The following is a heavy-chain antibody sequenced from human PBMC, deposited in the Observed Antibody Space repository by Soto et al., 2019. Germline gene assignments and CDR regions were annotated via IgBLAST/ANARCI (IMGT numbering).Heavy chain of an antibody. CDR2: IYYSGST. Sequence: GSLRLSCAASGFTFSSYAMSWVRQAPGKGLEWIGSIYYSGSTYYNPSLKSRVTISVDTSKNQFSLKLSSVTAADTAVYYCARHHDFWSGYYTLPFDYWGQGTLVTVSS. CDR1: GFTFSSYA. CDR3: ARHHDFWSGYYTLPFDY. J-gene: IGHJ4*02. D-gene: IGHD3-3*01. V-gene: IGHV4-39*01.